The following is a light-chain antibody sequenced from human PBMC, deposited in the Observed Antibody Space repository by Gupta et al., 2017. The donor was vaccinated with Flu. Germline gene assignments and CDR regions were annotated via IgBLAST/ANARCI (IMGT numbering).Light chain of an antibody. Sequence: PSSLSASVGDRVTITCRASQSISSYLNWYQQKPGKAPNLLIYAASSLQSGVPSRFSGSGSGTDFTLTISRLQPEDFATYYCQQSDNTPRTFGHGTKVDIK. CDR3: QQSDNTPRT. CDR2: AAS. V-gene: IGKV1-39*01. CDR1: QSISSY. J-gene: IGKJ3*01.